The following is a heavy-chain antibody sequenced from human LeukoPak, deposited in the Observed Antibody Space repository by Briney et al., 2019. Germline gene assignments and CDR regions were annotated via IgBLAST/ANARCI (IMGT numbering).Heavy chain of an antibody. D-gene: IGHD3-10*01. CDR3: AKANHYYGSGSYYH. CDR1: GFTFSSYA. Sequence: PGGSLRLSCAASGFTFSSYAMSWVRQAPGKGLEWVSAISGSGGSTYYADSVKGRFTISRDNSKNTLYLQMNSLRAKDTAVYYCAKANHYYGSGSYYHWGQGTLVTVSS. V-gene: IGHV3-23*01. J-gene: IGHJ5*02. CDR2: ISGSGGST.